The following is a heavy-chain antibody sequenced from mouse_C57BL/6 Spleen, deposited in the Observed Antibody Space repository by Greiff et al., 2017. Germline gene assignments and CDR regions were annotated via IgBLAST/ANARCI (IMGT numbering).Heavy chain of an antibody. Sequence: EVQLVESGAELVRPGASVKLSCTASGFNIKDDYMHWVKQRPEQGLEWIGWIDLENGGTEYASKFQGKATITADTSSNTAYLQLSSLTSEDPASHYCTTYPLYYYGSSYGCFAYWGQGTLVTVSA. J-gene: IGHJ3*01. CDR1: GFNIKDDY. CDR2: IDLENGGT. D-gene: IGHD1-1*01. V-gene: IGHV14-4*01. CDR3: TTYPLYYYGSSYGCFAY.